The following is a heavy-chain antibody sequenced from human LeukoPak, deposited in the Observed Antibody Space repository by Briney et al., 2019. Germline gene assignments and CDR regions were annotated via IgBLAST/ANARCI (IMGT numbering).Heavy chain of an antibody. CDR3: AREPPPPYYDILTGYTYYYGMDV. V-gene: IGHV1-18*01. Sequence: ASVKVSCKASGYTFTSYGISWVRHAPGQGLEWMGWISAYNGNTNYAQKLQSRVTMTTDTSTSTAYMELRRPRYHATAVYYCAREPPPPYYDILTGYTYYYGMDVWGQGTTVTVSS. CDR2: ISAYNGNT. D-gene: IGHD3-9*01. J-gene: IGHJ6*02. CDR1: GYTFTSYG.